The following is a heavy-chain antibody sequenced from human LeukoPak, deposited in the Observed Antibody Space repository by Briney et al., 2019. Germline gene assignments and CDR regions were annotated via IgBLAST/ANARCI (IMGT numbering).Heavy chain of an antibody. CDR1: GYTFTDFG. V-gene: IGHV1-18*01. D-gene: IGHD3-22*01. CDR2: ISPYNGDT. Sequence: GASVKVSCKASGYTFTDFGISWVREAPGQGLEWMGWISPYNGDTSYAQKLQGRVTMTTDTSTSTAYMDLRSLRSDDTAVYYCARFGDYYDSSGYFDYWGQGTLVTVSS. CDR3: ARFGDYYDSSGYFDY. J-gene: IGHJ4*02.